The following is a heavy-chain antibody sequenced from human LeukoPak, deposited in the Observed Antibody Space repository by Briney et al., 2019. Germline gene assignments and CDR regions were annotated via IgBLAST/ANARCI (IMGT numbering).Heavy chain of an antibody. CDR3: TRLMVVRGVIIDY. J-gene: IGHJ4*02. V-gene: IGHV3-33*01. Sequence: GGSLRLSCAASGFIFKSYGMHWVRQAPGKGLEWVAVIWYDGSNDNYADSVKGRFTISRDNAKNTLFLQMNSLRSEDTALYYCTRLMVVRGVIIDYWGQGTLVAVSS. D-gene: IGHD3-10*01. CDR2: IWYDGSND. CDR1: GFIFKSYG.